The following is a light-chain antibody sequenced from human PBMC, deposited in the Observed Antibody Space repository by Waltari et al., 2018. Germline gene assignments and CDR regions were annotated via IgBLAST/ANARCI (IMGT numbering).Light chain of an antibody. CDR3: LSRDTTSTRV. J-gene: IGLJ3*02. CDR1: SLRRYY. CDR2: GQD. V-gene: IGLV3-19*01. Sequence: SSELTQDPAVSVALGQTVSITCPGDSLRRYYASWYQQRPGQATILILYGQDNRPSGIPDRFSGSTSGNTASLTITGAQAEDEADYYCLSRDTTSTRVFGGGTRLTV.